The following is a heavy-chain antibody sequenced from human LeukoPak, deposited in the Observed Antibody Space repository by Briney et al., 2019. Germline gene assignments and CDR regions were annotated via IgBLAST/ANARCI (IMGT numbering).Heavy chain of an antibody. D-gene: IGHD2-2*01. V-gene: IGHV3-74*01. CDR3: VRGALRDCSYTSCTRGNWFDP. J-gene: IGHJ5*02. CDR2: INADGSAT. Sequence: GGSLRLSCAASGFTFSSHWMHWVRQAPEKGLVGVSHINADGSATYYAASVRGRFTISRDNARNTLYLQMHSLTAEDTGVYYCVRGALRDCSYTSCTRGNWFDPWGQGTLATVSS. CDR1: GFTFSSHW.